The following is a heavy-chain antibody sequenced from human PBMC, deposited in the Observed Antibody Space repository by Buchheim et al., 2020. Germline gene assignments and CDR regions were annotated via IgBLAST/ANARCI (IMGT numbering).Heavy chain of an antibody. CDR3: ARESRFATGTLNGMDV. CDR1: GGSISSGGSY. D-gene: IGHD1-1*01. J-gene: IGHJ6*02. V-gene: IGHV4-31*11. Sequence: QVQLQESGPGLVKPSQTLSLTCAVSGGSISSGGSYWNWIRQRPGKGLEWIGYISYSGNTYYRPSLKSRVTISVETSENQFTLKLSSVTAADTAVYYCARESRFATGTLNGMDVWGQGTT. CDR2: ISYSGNT.